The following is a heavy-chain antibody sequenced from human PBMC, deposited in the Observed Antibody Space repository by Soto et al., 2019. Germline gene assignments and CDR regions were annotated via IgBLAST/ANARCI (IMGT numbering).Heavy chain of an antibody. J-gene: IGHJ6*03. CDR1: GGSFSGYY. CDR2: INHSGST. CDR3: ARGQPGGGVVPSSPIYYYYMDV. Sequence: SETLSLTCAVYGGSFSGYYWSWIRQPPGKGLEWIGEINHSGSTNYNPSLKSRVTISVDTSKNQFSLKLSSVTAADTAVYYCARGQPGGGVVPSSPIYYYYMDVWGKGTTVTVSS. V-gene: IGHV4-34*01. D-gene: IGHD2-2*01.